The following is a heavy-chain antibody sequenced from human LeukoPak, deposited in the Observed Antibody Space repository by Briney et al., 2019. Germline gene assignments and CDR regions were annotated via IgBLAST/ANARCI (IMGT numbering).Heavy chain of an antibody. CDR2: IYPGDSDT. D-gene: IGHD3-9*01. CDR3: ARSILRYFDYFDY. V-gene: IGHV5-51*01. CDR1: GYDFTSHW. Sequence: GESLKISCKGSGYDFTSHWIGWVRQMPGKGLEWMGIIYPGDSDTRYSPSFQGQVTISADKSISTAYLQWCSLKASDTAVYYCARSILRYFDYFDYWGQGTLVTVSS. J-gene: IGHJ4*02.